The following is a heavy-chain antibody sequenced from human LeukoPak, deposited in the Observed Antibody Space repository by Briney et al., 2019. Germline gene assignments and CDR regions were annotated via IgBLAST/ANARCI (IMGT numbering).Heavy chain of an antibody. V-gene: IGHV4-38-2*01. D-gene: IGHD1-26*01. CDR2: IYHSGST. J-gene: IGHJ4*02. CDR3: ARKPGSYLDY. CDR1: GYSISSGYY. Sequence: PSETLSLTCAVSGYSISSGYYWGWIRQPPGKGLEWIGSIYHSGSTYYNPSLKSRDTISVDTSKKTFSLKLSSVTAADTAVYYCARKPGSYLDYWGQGTLVTVSS.